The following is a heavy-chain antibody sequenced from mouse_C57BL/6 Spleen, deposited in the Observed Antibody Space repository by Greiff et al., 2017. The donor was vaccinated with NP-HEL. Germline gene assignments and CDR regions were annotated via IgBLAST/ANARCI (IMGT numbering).Heavy chain of an antibody. CDR1: GYTFTDYY. CDR3: AISEIYYGNLYYYAMDY. CDR2: INPNNGGT. J-gene: IGHJ4*01. V-gene: IGHV1-26*01. Sequence: EVQLQQSGPELVKPGASVKISCKASGYTFTDYYMNWVKQSHGKSLEWIGDINPNNGGTSYNQKFKGKATLTVDKSSSTAYMELRSLTSEDSAVYYCAISEIYYGNLYYYAMDYWGQGTSVTVSS. D-gene: IGHD2-1*01.